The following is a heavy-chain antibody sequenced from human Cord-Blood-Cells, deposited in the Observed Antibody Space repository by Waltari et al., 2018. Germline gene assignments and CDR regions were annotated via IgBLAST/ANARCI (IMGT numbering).Heavy chain of an antibody. V-gene: IGHV3-73*02. J-gene: IGHJ4*02. Sequence: EVQLVESGGDLVQPGGSLKISCADAGLTFSDSAIHLVRQASGIGREWFGRIRSKANSYATAYAASVKGRFTISRDDSKNTAYLQMNSLKTEDTAVYYCTRHSRSGSYDYWGQGTLVTISS. D-gene: IGHD1-26*01. CDR2: IRSKANSYAT. CDR3: TRHSRSGSYDY. CDR1: GLTFSDSA.